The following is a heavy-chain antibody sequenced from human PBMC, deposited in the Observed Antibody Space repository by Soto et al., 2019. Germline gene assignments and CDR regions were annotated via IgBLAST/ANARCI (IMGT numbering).Heavy chain of an antibody. Sequence: GASVKVSCKASGYTFTSYAMHWVRQAPGQRLEWMGWINAGNGNTKYSQKFQGRVTITRDTSASTAYMELSSLRSEDTAVYYCARDSQIEMATIRVYYYYGMDVWGQGTTVTVSS. D-gene: IGHD5-12*01. CDR3: ARDSQIEMATIRVYYYYGMDV. CDR2: INAGNGNT. V-gene: IGHV1-3*01. J-gene: IGHJ6*02. CDR1: GYTFTSYA.